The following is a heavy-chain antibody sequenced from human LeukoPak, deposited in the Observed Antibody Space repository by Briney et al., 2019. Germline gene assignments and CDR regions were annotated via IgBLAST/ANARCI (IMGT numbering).Heavy chain of an antibody. CDR2: IYSSGST. J-gene: IGHJ5*02. Sequence: SETLSLTCTVSGGSISSYYWSWIRQPPGKGLEWIGYIYSSGSTNYNPSLKSRVTISVDTSKNQFSLKLSSVTAADTAVYCCARRLRYSSSWEDWFDPWGQGTLVTDCS. D-gene: IGHD6-13*01. CDR1: GGSISSYY. CDR3: ARRLRYSSSWEDWFDP. V-gene: IGHV4-4*09.